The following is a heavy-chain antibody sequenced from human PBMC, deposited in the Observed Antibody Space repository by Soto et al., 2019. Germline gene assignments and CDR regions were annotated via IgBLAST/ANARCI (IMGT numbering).Heavy chain of an antibody. V-gene: IGHV3-21*01. CDR2: ISSRSTYT. D-gene: IGHD6-19*01. Sequence: PGGSLRLSCAGSGFTFSNFHMTWVRQAPGKGLEWVSSISSRSTYTYYADSLKGRFTISRDSAKNSLFLQMNGLRVEDTAIYYCARDRGGSGADAFDLWGQGTMVTVSS. CDR3: ARDRGGSGADAFDL. CDR1: GFTFSNFH. J-gene: IGHJ3*01.